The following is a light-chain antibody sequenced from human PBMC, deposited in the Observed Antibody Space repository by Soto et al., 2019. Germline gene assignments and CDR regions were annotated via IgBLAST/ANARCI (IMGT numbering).Light chain of an antibody. CDR1: QSISSW. Sequence: DIQMTQSPASVSASVGERVTITCRASQSISSWLAWYQQKPGKAPKLLIFAASSWQSGVPTRFSGSGSGTDFTLTISSLQPEDFATYYCQQANSFPYTFGQGTKVEIK. V-gene: IGKV1-12*01. CDR2: AAS. J-gene: IGKJ2*01. CDR3: QQANSFPYT.